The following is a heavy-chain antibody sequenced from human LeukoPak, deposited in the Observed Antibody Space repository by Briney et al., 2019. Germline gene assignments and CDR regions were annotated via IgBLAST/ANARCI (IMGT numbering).Heavy chain of an antibody. Sequence: PGGSLRLSCAASGFTVSSNYMSWVRQAPGTGLEWVAVISYDGSNKYYADSVKGRFTISRDNSKNTLYLQMNSLRAEDTAVYYCAKDGAYGSGSLDYWGQGTLVTVSS. CDR2: ISYDGSNK. CDR3: AKDGAYGSGSLDY. D-gene: IGHD3-10*01. J-gene: IGHJ4*02. CDR1: GFTVSSNY. V-gene: IGHV3-30*18.